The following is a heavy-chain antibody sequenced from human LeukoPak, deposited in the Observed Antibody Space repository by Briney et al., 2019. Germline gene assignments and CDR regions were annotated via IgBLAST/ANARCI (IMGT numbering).Heavy chain of an antibody. CDR2: INGDGSTT. D-gene: IGHD3-22*01. Sequence: GGSLRLSCAASGFAFNKYLMHWVRQAPGKGLVWVSRINGDGSTTSYADSVKGGFTISRDNAKSTLYLQMSSLRAEDTAVYYCATGNYYDSRGYYTFGHWGQGTLVTVSS. V-gene: IGHV3-74*01. CDR1: GFAFNKYL. CDR3: ATGNYYDSRGYYTFGH. J-gene: IGHJ4*02.